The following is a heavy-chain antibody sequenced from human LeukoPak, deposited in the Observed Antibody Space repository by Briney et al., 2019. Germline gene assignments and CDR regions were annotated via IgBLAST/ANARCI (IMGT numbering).Heavy chain of an antibody. J-gene: IGHJ5*02. D-gene: IGHD3-16*01. Sequence: GGSLRLSCAASGFTFSSYAMSWVRQAPGKGLEWVAVISYDGSNQYYAASVKGRFTISRDNSKNTLYLQMNSLGAEDTAMYYCARGGIMITFGGVIVPWGQGALVTVSS. CDR1: GFTFSSYA. CDR2: ISYDGSNQ. V-gene: IGHV3-30*03. CDR3: ARGGIMITFGGVIVP.